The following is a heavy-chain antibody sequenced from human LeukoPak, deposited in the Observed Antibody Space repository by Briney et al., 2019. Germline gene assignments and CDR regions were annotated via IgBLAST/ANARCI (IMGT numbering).Heavy chain of an antibody. V-gene: IGHV1-2*02. Sequence: ASVKVSCMASGYTFTGYYMHWVRQAPGQGLEWMGWLNPNSGGTNYTQKFQGRVTMTRDTSISTAYMELRRLRSADTAVYYCARVSRSSSYSYWGQGTLVTVSS. D-gene: IGHD6-13*01. J-gene: IGHJ4*02. CDR3: ARVSRSSSYSY. CDR1: GYTFTGYY. CDR2: LNPNSGGT.